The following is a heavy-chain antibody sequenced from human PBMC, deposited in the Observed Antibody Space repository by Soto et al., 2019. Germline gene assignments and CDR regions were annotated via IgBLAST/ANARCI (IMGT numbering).Heavy chain of an antibody. Sequence: HPGGSLRLSCAASGFTFDDYAMHWVRQGPGKGLEWVSGISWNSGSIGYADSVKGRFTISRDNAKNSLYLQMNSLRAEDTALYYCAKDMYSSHHYGMDVWGQGTTVTVSS. CDR2: ISWNSGSI. V-gene: IGHV3-9*01. J-gene: IGHJ6*02. D-gene: IGHD6-19*01. CDR1: GFTFDDYA. CDR3: AKDMYSSHHYGMDV.